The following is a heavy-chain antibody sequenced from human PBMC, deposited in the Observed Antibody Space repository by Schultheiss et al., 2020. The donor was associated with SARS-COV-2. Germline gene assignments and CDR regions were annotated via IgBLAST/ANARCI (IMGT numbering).Heavy chain of an antibody. D-gene: IGHD1-1*01. J-gene: IGHJ4*02. Sequence: GGSLRLSCAASGFTFSSYSMNWVRQAPGKGLEWVSAISGSGGSTYYADSVKGRFTISRDNSKNTLYLQMNSLRAEDTAVYYCARNDQYYFDYWGQGTLVTVSS. CDR3: ARNDQYYFDY. CDR2: ISGSGGST. CDR1: GFTFSSYS. V-gene: IGHV3-23*01.